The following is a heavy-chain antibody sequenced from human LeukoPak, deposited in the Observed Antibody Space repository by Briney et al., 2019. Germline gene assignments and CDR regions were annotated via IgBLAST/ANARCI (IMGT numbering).Heavy chain of an antibody. V-gene: IGHV6-1*01. Sequence: QTLSLSCAISRDSVSSNSATCNSVRHCPSRGLEWLGRTYYRSKWYKYYAVSVKGRITIHPDTSKDQFSLQRNSVTPEDTAVYYCARGPSYFQHWGQSTLVTVSS. CDR1: RDSVSSNSAT. CDR3: ARGPSYFQH. J-gene: IGHJ1*01. CDR2: TYYRSKWYK.